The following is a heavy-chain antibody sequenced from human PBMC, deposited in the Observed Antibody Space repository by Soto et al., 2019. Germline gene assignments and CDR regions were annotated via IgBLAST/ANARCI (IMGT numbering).Heavy chain of an antibody. V-gene: IGHV3-30-3*01. CDR1: GFTFSSYA. CDR3: ARDTDYSNYYYYGMDV. CDR2: ISYDGSNK. D-gene: IGHD4-4*01. J-gene: IGHJ6*02. Sequence: QVQLVESGGGVVQSARSLRLSCAASGFTFSSYAMHWVRQAPGKGLEWVAVISYDGSNKYYADSVKGRFTISRDNSKNTLYLQMNSLRAEDTAVYYCARDTDYSNYYYYGMDVWGQGTTVTVSS.